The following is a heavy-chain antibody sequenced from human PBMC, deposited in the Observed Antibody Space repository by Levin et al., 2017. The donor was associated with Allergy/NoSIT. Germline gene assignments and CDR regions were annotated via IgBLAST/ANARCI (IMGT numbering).Heavy chain of an antibody. CDR3: AKDTAMVTFNFDY. D-gene: IGHD5-18*01. CDR2: ISYDGSNK. V-gene: IGHV3-30*18. Sequence: LSLTCAASGFTFSSYGMHWVRQAPGKGLEWVAVISYDGSNKYYADSVKGRFTISRDNSKNTLYLQMNSLRAEDTAVYYCAKDTAMVTFNFDYWGQGTLVTVSS. CDR1: GFTFSSYG. J-gene: IGHJ4*02.